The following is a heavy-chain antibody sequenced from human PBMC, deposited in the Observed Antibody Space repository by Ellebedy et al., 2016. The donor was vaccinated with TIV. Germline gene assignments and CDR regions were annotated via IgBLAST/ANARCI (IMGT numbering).Heavy chain of an antibody. CDR3: SKDNGDGGPGF. Sequence: PGGSLRLSCAASGFTFSSYAMSWVRQAPGKGLEWVSAISGSGDRTHYADSVKGRFTISRDNSKNTLYLQMNSLRAEDTAIYYCSKDNGDGGPGFWGQGTLVTVSS. J-gene: IGHJ4*02. V-gene: IGHV3-23*01. CDR1: GFTFSSYA. CDR2: ISGSGDRT. D-gene: IGHD4-17*01.